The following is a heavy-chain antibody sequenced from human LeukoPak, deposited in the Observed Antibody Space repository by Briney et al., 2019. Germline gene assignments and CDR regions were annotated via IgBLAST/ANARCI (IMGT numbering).Heavy chain of an antibody. D-gene: IGHD6-19*01. V-gene: IGHV4-31*03. J-gene: IGHJ5*02. CDR2: IYYSGST. CDR3: ARDGAVAGTRWFDP. Sequence: SQTLSLTCTVSGGSISSGGYYWSWIRQHPGKGLEWIGYIYYSGSTYYNPSLKSRVTISVDTSKNQFSLKLGSVTAADTAVYYCARDGAVAGTRWFDPWGQGTLVTVSS. CDR1: GGSISSGGYY.